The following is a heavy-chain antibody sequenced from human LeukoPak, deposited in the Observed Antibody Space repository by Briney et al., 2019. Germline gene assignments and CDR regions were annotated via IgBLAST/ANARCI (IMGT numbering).Heavy chain of an antibody. V-gene: IGHV3-53*01. CDR2: IYSGGYT. CDR3: ARDWDYASEFFDL. Sequence: SGGSLRLSCAASGFTFSSYAMSWVRQAPGKGLEWVSIIYSGGYTDYADSVKGRFTISRDNSKNTLYLQMYSLRAEDTAVYYCARDWDYASEFFDLWGQGTMVTVSS. J-gene: IGHJ3*01. D-gene: IGHD3-10*01. CDR1: GFTFSSYA.